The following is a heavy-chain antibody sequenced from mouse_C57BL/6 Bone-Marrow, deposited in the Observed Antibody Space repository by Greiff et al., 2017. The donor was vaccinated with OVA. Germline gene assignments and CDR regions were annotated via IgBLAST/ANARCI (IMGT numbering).Heavy chain of an antibody. V-gene: IGHV2-2*01. CDR1: GFSLTSYG. D-gene: IGHD2-3*01. Sequence: QVQLQQSGPGLVQPSQSLSITCTVSGFSLTSYGVHWVRQSPGKGLEWLGVIWSGGSTDYNAAFISKLSISKDNSKSQVFCKMNILQADDTAIYYCARFYDGLRGDAMDYWGQGTSVTVSS. J-gene: IGHJ4*01. CDR2: IWSGGST. CDR3: ARFYDGLRGDAMDY.